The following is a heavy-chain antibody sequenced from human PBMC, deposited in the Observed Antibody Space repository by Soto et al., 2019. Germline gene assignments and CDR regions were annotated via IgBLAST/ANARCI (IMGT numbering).Heavy chain of an antibody. CDR3: AGVRGVSAYDPEISGFDP. V-gene: IGHV4-31*03. Sequence: QVQLQESGPGLVKPSQTLSLTFTVSGGSISSGGYYWSWIRQHPGKGLEWIGYIYYSGSTYYNPSLKSRVTISVATSKNQFSLELSSVTAADTSVYYCAGVRGVSAYDPEISGFDPWGQGTLVTVSS. D-gene: IGHD5-12*01. CDR2: IYYSGST. CDR1: GGSISSGGYY. J-gene: IGHJ5*02.